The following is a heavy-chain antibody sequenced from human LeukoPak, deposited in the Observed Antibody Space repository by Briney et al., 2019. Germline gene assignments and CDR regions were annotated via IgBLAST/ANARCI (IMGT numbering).Heavy chain of an antibody. D-gene: IGHD4-23*01. CDR2: IYPGDSDT. J-gene: IGHJ4*02. CDR1: GCSSTTYW. V-gene: IGHV5-51*01. CDR3: ARKYGSNRVDY. Sequence: EESLNVSCPGSGCSSTTYWVCCVREMPGKDIEWMGIIYPGDSDTTYSPSFQGQVTISADKSISTAYLQWSSLKASDTAMYYCARKYGSNRVDYWGQGTLVTVSS.